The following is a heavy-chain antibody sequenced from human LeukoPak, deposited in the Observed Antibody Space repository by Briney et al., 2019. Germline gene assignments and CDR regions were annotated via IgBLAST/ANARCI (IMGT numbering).Heavy chain of an antibody. CDR3: AGGRSYYDFWSGYYSPRDVDTATYY. V-gene: IGHV4-34*01. J-gene: IGHJ4*02. CDR2: INHSGST. D-gene: IGHD3-3*01. Sequence: SETLSLTCAVYGGSFSGHYWSWIRQPPGKGLKWIGEINHSGSTNYNPSLKSRVTISVDTSKNQFSLKLSSVTAADTAVYYCAGGRSYYDFWSGYYSPRDVDTATYYWGQGTLVTVSS. CDR1: GGSFSGHY.